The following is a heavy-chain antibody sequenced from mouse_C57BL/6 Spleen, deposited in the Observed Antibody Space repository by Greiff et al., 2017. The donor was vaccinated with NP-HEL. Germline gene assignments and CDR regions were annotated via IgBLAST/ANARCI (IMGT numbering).Heavy chain of an antibody. CDR3: ARKGSRYAMDY. CDR2: IDPSDSYT. J-gene: IGHJ4*01. Sequence: QVQLQQPGAELVMPGASVKLSCKASGYTFTSYWMHWVKQRPGQGLEWIGEIDPSDSYTNYNQKFKGKSTLTVDKSSSTAYMQLSSLTSEDSAVYYSARKGSRYAMDYWGQGTSVTVSS. V-gene: IGHV1-69*01. CDR1: GYTFTSYW.